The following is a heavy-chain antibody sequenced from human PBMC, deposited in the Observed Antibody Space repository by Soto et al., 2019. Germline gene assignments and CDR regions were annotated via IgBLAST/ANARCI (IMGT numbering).Heavy chain of an antibody. CDR3: VSSPATNYYNSSGYYYSWLDP. V-gene: IGHV4-30-4*01. J-gene: IGHJ5*02. CDR2: INYSGKT. Sequence: QAQLRESGPGLGNPSQSLALTCTVSSVSVSSGDYYWTWIRQPPGKGLEWVGYINYSGKTYNNPALRSRLIMSVETSKKQFSLKLNSVTAADTATYYCVSSPATNYYNSSGYYYSWLDPWGQGTLVSVSS. CDR1: SVSVSSGDYY. D-gene: IGHD3-22*01.